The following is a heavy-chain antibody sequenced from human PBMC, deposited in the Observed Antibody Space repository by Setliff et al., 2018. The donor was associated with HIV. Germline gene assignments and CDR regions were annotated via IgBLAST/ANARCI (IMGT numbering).Heavy chain of an antibody. D-gene: IGHD5-12*01. J-gene: IGHJ4*02. Sequence: GGSLSLSCAASGFSFTNSRFSFNNAWLSWVRQAPGKGLEWVGRIGGQAEGGTAVYTPPVIARFTISRDDSKNTLYLDMGSLKTEDTAVYYFAAGRGSDAIAIDYWGQGTPVTVSS. CDR1: GFSFTNSRFSFNNAW. CDR2: IGGQAEGGTA. CDR3: AAGRGSDAIAIDY. V-gene: IGHV3-15*04.